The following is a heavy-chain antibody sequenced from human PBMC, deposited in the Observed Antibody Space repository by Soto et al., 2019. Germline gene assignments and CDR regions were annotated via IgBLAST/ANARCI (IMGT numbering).Heavy chain of an antibody. CDR3: ARGGSGERYWYFDI. D-gene: IGHD4-17*01. Sequence: SETLSLTCTVSGGSISSSSYYWGWIRQPPGRGLEWIGYIYYSGSTYYNPSFQSRITISVDRSKSQFSLKLSSVTAADTAVYYCARGGSGERYWYFDIWGRGTLVTVSS. CDR1: GGSISSSSYY. V-gene: IGHV4-30-4*08. CDR2: IYYSGST. J-gene: IGHJ2*01.